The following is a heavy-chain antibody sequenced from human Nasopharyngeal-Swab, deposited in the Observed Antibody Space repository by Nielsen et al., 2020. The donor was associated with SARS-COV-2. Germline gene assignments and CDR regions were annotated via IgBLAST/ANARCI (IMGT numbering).Heavy chain of an antibody. D-gene: IGHD3-22*01. J-gene: IGHJ3*02. Sequence: GESLKISCAASGFTVSSNYMSWVRQAPGKGPEWVSVIYSGGSTYYADSVKGRFTISRDNSKNTLYLQMNSLRAEDTAVYYCARDGSYYDSSGYYYPYDAFDIWGQGTMVTVSS. CDR3: ARDGSYYDSSGYYYPYDAFDI. CDR1: GFTVSSNY. V-gene: IGHV3-53*01. CDR2: IYSGGST.